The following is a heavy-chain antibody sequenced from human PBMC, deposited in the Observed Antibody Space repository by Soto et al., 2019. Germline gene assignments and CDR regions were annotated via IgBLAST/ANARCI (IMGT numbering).Heavy chain of an antibody. CDR2: IKQDGSEK. D-gene: IGHD3-10*01. V-gene: IGHV3-7*01. CDR3: ARDETYYYGSGPV. J-gene: IGHJ4*02. Sequence: GGSLRLSCAASGFTFSTYWMSWVRQAPGKGLEWVANIKQDGSEKYYVDSVKGRFTISRDNAKSSLYLQMNSLRAEDTAVYYCARDETYYYGSGPVGGQGTLVTVSS. CDR1: GFTFSTYW.